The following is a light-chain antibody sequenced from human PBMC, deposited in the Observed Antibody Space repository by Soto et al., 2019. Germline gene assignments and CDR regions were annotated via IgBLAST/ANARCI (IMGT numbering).Light chain of an antibody. Sequence: IVMSQSPSSLSASVGDTVTITCRASQDVDKWLAWYQQKPGKAPKLLIYKSSTLNGGDPSRFSAIGSGTEDSLAISGLQPDDVATYYCQQYASDCTFCQGDMGEIK. CDR1: QDVDKW. V-gene: IGKV1-5*03. CDR2: KSS. J-gene: IGKJ1*01. CDR3: QQYASDCT.